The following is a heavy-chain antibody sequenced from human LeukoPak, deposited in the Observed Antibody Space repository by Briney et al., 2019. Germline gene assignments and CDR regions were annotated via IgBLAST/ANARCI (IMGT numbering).Heavy chain of an antibody. D-gene: IGHD3-22*01. CDR2: IKDDGSHT. CDR3: VRLWDNSGFFGY. V-gene: IGHV3-74*01. CDR1: GFTFSSHW. Sequence: GGSLRLSCAASGFTFSSHWMHWVRQAPGKGLVWVSRIKDDGSHTNYADSVKGRFTISRDNAENSLFLQLNSLRADDTAVYYCVRLWDNSGFFGYWGQGALVTVSS. J-gene: IGHJ4*02.